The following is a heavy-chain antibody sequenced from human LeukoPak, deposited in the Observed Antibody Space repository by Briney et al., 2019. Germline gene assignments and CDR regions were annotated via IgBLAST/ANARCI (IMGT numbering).Heavy chain of an antibody. D-gene: IGHD6-6*01. V-gene: IGHV1-2*02. CDR1: GGTFSSYA. CDR3: AIQSIVPRPGY. J-gene: IGHJ4*02. CDR2: INPNSGGT. Sequence: ASVKVSCKASGGTFSSYAISWVRQAPGQGLEWMGGINPNSGGTDYAQKFQGRVTMTRDTSVNTAYMELSRLGSDDTAVYYCAIQSIVPRPGYWGQGTLVTVSS.